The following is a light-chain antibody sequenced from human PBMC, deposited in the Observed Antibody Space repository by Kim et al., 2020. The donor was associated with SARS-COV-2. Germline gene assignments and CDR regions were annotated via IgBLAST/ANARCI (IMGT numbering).Light chain of an antibody. CDR3: AAWDDSLSGWV. CDR1: SSNIGSNY. J-gene: IGLJ3*02. V-gene: IGLV1-47*01. Sequence: GPRVTISCSGSSSNIGSNYVYWYQQLPGTTPKLLIYRNNQRPSGVPDRFSGSKSGTSASLAISGLRSEDEADYYCAAWDDSLSGWVFGGGTKLTVL. CDR2: RNN.